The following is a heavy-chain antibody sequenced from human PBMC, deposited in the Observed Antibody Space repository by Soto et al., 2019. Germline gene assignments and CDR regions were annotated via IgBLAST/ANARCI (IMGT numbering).Heavy chain of an antibody. V-gene: IGHV1-3*01. J-gene: IGHJ5*02. CDR3: ARDLGLLWFGEGQNWFDP. CDR2: INAGNGNT. CDR1: GYTFTSYA. Sequence: QVQLVQSGAEVKKPGASVKVSCKASGYTFTSYAMHWVRQAPGQRLEWMGWINAGNGNTKYSQKFQGRVTITRDTSASTAYMELSSLRSEDTAVYYCARDLGLLWFGEGQNWFDPWGQGTLVTVSS. D-gene: IGHD3-10*01.